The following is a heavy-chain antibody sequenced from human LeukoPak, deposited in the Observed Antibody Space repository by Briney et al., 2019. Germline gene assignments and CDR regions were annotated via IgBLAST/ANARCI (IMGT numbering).Heavy chain of an antibody. CDR1: GFTLSDYY. J-gene: IGHJ4*02. D-gene: IGHD1-26*01. Sequence: GGSLRLSCAASGFTLSDYYMSWIRQAPGKGLEWISYISSSGTTIYYADSVKGRFTISRDNAKNSLYLQMNSLRAEDTAVYYCARVRGSYSVDYWGQGTLVTVPS. CDR2: ISSSGTTI. V-gene: IGHV3-11*04. CDR3: ARVRGSYSVDY.